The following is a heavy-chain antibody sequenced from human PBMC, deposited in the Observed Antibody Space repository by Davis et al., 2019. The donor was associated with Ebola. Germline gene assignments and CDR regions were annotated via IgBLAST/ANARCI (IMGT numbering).Heavy chain of an antibody. CDR1: GYTFTSYG. Sequence: AASVTVSCKASGYTFTSYGISWVRQAPGQGLEWMGWLSAYNGNTNYAQKLQGRVTMTTDTSTSTAYMELRSLRSDDTAVYYCARDLITTPLDVWGQGTTVTVSS. CDR2: LSAYNGNT. CDR3: ARDLITTPLDV. V-gene: IGHV1-18*04. J-gene: IGHJ6*02. D-gene: IGHD1-14*01.